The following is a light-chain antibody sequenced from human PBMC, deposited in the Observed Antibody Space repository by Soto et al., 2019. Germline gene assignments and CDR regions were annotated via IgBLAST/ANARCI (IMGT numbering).Light chain of an antibody. Sequence: DIVMTQSPDSLAVSLGERATINCKSSQSVLYSSNNENYLAWYQQRPGQPPKLLIYWASTRESGVPDRFSGSGSGTDFTLTITSLQAEDVAVYYCQQYESTPPTFGQGTKFEIK. CDR3: QQYESTPPT. CDR1: QSVLYSSNNENY. CDR2: WAS. J-gene: IGKJ2*01. V-gene: IGKV4-1*01.